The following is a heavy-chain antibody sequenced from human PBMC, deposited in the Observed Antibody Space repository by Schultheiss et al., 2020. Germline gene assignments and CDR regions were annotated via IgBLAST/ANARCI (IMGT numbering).Heavy chain of an antibody. CDR2: IYYSGST. J-gene: IGHJ4*02. V-gene: IGHV4-61*05. D-gene: IGHD3-3*01. CDR3: ARPPGYDFWSGYDY. Sequence: SETLSLTCTVSGGSISSSSYYWGWIRQPPGKGLEWIGYIYYSGSTNYNPSLKSRVTISVDTSKNQFSLKLSSVTAADTAVYYCARPPGYDFWSGYDYWGQGTLVTVYS. CDR1: GGSISSSSYY.